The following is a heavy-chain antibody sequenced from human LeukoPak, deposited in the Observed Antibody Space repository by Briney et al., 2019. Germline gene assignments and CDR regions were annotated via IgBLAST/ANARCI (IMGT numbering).Heavy chain of an antibody. CDR2: IWYDGSTK. J-gene: IGHJ4*02. V-gene: IGHV3-33*06. CDR1: GFTFSSYA. CDR3: AKGSSHSSSYSPLDY. D-gene: IGHD6-13*01. Sequence: GGSLRLSCAASGFTFSSYAMHWVRQAPGKGLEWVAVIWYDGSTKHYADSVKGRFTISRDNSKNTLSLLMNDPRAEDTAVYFCAKGSSHSSSYSPLDYWGQGTLVTVSS.